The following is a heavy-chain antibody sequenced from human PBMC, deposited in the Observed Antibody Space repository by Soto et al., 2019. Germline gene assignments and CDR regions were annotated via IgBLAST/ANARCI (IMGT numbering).Heavy chain of an antibody. D-gene: IGHD7-27*01. Sequence: GGSLRLSCAASGFTFSSYWMSWVRQAPGKGLEWVANIKQDGSEKYYVDSVKGRFTISRDNAKNSLYLQMNSLRAEDTAVYYWARCPLTGDGYYYYYMDVWGKGTTVTVSS. CDR3: ARCPLTGDGYYYYYMDV. CDR1: GFTFSSYW. CDR2: IKQDGSEK. V-gene: IGHV3-7*01. J-gene: IGHJ6*03.